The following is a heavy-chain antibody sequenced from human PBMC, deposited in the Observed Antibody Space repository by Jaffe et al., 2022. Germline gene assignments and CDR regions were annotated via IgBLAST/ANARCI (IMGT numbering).Heavy chain of an antibody. J-gene: IGHJ3*02. Sequence: QVQLQESGPGLVKPSETLSLTCAVSGYSISSGYYWGWIRQPPGKGLEWIGSIYHSGSTYYNPSLKSRVTISVDTSKNQFSLKLSSVTAADTAVYYCARVVVTIYDAFDIWGQGTMVTVSS. D-gene: IGHD3-22*01. CDR2: IYHSGST. CDR3: ARVVVTIYDAFDI. V-gene: IGHV4-38-2*01. CDR1: GYSISSGYY.